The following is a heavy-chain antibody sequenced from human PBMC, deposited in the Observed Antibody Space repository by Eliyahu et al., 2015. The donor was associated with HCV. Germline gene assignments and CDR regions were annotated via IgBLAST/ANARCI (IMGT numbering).Heavy chain of an antibody. CDR3: ARRRYDFWSGYSTGPGVYYYGMDV. Sequence: QVQLQQWGAGLLKPSEXLSLTCAVYGGSFSGYYXSWIRXPPGKGLEWIGEIXHSGSTNYNPSLKSRVTISVDTSKNQFSLKLSSVTAADTAVYYCARRRYDFWSGYSTGPGVYYYGMDVWGKGTTVTVSS. CDR1: GGSFSGYY. V-gene: IGHV4-34*01. CDR2: IXHSGST. J-gene: IGHJ6*04. D-gene: IGHD3-3*01.